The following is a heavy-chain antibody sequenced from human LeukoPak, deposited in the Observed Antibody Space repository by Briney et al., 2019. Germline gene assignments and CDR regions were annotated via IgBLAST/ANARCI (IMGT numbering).Heavy chain of an antibody. V-gene: IGHV3-30*02. Sequence: GGSLRLSCAASGFTFSAHYLDWVRQAPGKGLEWVAFIRYDGSNKYYADSVKGRFTISRDNSKNTLYLQMNSLRAEDTAVYYCAKQELRLGELSYSDYWGQGTLVTVSS. J-gene: IGHJ4*02. CDR1: GFTFSAHY. CDR2: IRYDGSNK. CDR3: AKQELRLGELSYSDY. D-gene: IGHD3-16*02.